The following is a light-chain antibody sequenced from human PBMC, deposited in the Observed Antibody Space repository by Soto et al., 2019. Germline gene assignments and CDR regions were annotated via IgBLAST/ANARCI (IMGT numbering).Light chain of an antibody. J-gene: IGLJ1*01. CDR1: SSDVGGYNY. V-gene: IGLV2-14*01. Sequence: QSVLTQPASVSGSPGQSITISCTGTSSDVGGYNYASWYQLHPGKAPKLMVYEVSNRPSGVSNRFSGSKSGNTASLTISGLQAEDEADYYCSSYTSSTAYVFGNGTKVTVL. CDR2: EVS. CDR3: SSYTSSTAYV.